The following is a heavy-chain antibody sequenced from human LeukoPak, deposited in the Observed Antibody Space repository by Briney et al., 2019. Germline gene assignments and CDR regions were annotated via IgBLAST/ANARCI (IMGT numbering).Heavy chain of an antibody. CDR1: GFTVRSNY. D-gene: IGHD6-19*01. V-gene: IGHV3-53*01. J-gene: IGHJ4*02. CDR3: ARGGSGWSLGY. Sequence: GGSLRLSCAASGFTVRSNYLSWVRQAPGKGLEWVSVFYSGGTTYYADSVTGRFTISRDNSKNTLYLQMNSLRPEDTAVYYCARGGSGWSLGYWGQGTLVTVSS. CDR2: FYSGGTT.